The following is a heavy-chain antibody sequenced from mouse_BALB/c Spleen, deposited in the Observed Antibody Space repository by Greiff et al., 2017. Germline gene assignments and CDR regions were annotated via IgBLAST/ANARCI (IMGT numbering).Heavy chain of an antibody. D-gene: IGHD1-1*01. CDR2: ISSGGSYT. J-gene: IGHJ4*01. V-gene: IGHV5-6-4*01. CDR3: TRDGYGSSPYYAMDY. CDR1: GFTFSSYT. Sequence: EVQVVESGGGLVKPGGSLKLSCAASGFTFSSYTMSWVRQTPEKRLEWVATISSGGSYTYYPDSVKGRFTISRDNAKNTLYLQMSSLKSEDTAMYYCTRDGYGSSPYYAMDYWGQGTSVTVSS.